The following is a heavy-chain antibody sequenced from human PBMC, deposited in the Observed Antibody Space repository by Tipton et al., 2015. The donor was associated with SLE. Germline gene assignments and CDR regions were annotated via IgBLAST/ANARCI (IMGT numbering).Heavy chain of an antibody. D-gene: IGHD2-2*01. Sequence: QSGAEVKKPGASVKVSCKASGYTFTNYYMYWVRQAPGQGLEWMGIINPSGGSTSYAQKFQGRVTMTRDTSTSTVYMELSSLRSEDTAVYYCAKDFGCSSTSCEGWYFDLWGRGTLVTVSS. CDR1: GYTFTNYY. V-gene: IGHV1-46*01. J-gene: IGHJ2*01. CDR3: AKDFGCSSTSCEGWYFDL. CDR2: INPSGGST.